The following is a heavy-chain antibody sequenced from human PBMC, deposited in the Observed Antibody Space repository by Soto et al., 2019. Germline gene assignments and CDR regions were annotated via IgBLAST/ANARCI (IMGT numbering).Heavy chain of an antibody. CDR1: GYTFTSYA. D-gene: IGHD6-13*01. Sequence: ASVNVSCKASGYTFTSYAMHWVRQAPGQRLEWMGWINAGNGNTKYSQKFQGRVTITRDTSASTAYMELSSLRSEDTAVYYCARDRIAAAGTRYYYYYMDVWDKGTTVTVSS. J-gene: IGHJ6*03. V-gene: IGHV1-3*01. CDR3: ARDRIAAAGTRYYYYYMDV. CDR2: INAGNGNT.